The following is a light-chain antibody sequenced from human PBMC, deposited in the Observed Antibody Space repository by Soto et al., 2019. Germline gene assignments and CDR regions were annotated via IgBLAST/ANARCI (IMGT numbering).Light chain of an antibody. Sequence: QSALTQPASVSGSPGQSITISCTGTSSDVGGYIYVSWYQQHPGKAPKLMIYDVSSRPSGVSNRFSGSKSANTASLTISGLQAEDEADYYCSSYTTSSTPLVFGGGTQLTVL. V-gene: IGLV2-14*01. CDR2: DVS. CDR3: SSYTTSSTPLV. J-gene: IGLJ2*01. CDR1: SSDVGGYIY.